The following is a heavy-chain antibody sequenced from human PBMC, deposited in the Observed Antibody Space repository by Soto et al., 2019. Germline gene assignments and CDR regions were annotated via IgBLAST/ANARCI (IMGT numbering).Heavy chain of an antibody. CDR1: GGTFNSYG. Sequence: QVQLVQSGAEVKKPGSSVIVSCKASGGTFNSYGISWVRQAAGQGLEWMGGITPIFGTTNYAQKFQARITIYADKSTTTAYMELSSLRSEDTAVYYCARVGRVVVAATPTFTWFDPWGQGTPVTVSS. CDR3: ARVGRVVVAATPTFTWFDP. J-gene: IGHJ5*02. V-gene: IGHV1-69*06. D-gene: IGHD2-15*01. CDR2: ITPIFGTT.